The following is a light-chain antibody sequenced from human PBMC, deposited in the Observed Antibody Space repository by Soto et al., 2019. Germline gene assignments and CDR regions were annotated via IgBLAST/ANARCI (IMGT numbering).Light chain of an antibody. J-gene: IGKJ3*01. CDR3: RQTYSYPFT. CDR1: QSISSY. CDR2: AAS. Sequence: DIPMTQSPSSLSASVGDRVTITCRASQSISSYLNWYQQKPGKAPKLLIYAASSLQSGVPSRFSGSGSGTDFTLTISSLQPEDFAGFYCRQTYSYPFTFGPGTKVDI. V-gene: IGKV1-39*01.